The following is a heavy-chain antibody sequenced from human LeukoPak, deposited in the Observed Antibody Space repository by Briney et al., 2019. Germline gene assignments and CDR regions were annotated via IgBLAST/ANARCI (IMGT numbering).Heavy chain of an antibody. CDR1: GFTSSSYA. Sequence: PGGSLRLSCAASGFTSSSYAMSWVRQAPGKGLEWVSAISGSGGSTYYADSVKGRFTISRENSKNTLYLQMNSLRAEDTAVYYCASVGPVTPVFLSDYWGQGTLVTVSS. V-gene: IGHV3-23*01. CDR2: ISGSGGST. J-gene: IGHJ4*02. D-gene: IGHD4-17*01. CDR3: ASVGPVTPVFLSDY.